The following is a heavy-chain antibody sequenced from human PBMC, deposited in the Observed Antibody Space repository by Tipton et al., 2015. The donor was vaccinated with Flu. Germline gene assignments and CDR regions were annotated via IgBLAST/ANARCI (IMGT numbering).Heavy chain of an antibody. CDR3: ARQLGGGDCY. CDR2: IYSGGNT. Sequence: GSLRLSCAASGFTVSNNYMSWVRQAPGKGLEWVSVIYSGGNTYYTDSVKGRFTISRDNSKNTLYLQMNSLRAEDTTVYYCARQLGGGDCYWGQGTLVTVSS. V-gene: IGHV3-53*01. J-gene: IGHJ4*02. CDR1: GFTVSNNY. D-gene: IGHD2-21*01.